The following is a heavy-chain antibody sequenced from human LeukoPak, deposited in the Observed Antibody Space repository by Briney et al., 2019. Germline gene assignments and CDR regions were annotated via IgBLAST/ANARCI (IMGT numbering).Heavy chain of an antibody. D-gene: IGHD1-1*01. CDR3: ARVDWNPDY. CDR2: IHRSGST. V-gene: IGHV4-38-2*02. CDR1: GYSISSGYD. Sequence: SEALSLTCTVSGYSISSGYDWDWIRQPPGKGLEWIGSIHRSGSTYYNPSLKSRVTISLDTSKNQFSLKLSSVTAADTAVYYCARVDWNPDYWGQGTLVTVSS. J-gene: IGHJ4*02.